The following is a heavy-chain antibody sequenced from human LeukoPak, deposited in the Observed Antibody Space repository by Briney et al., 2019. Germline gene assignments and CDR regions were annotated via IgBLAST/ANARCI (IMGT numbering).Heavy chain of an antibody. CDR2: ISSSSSYT. CDR1: GFTFSDYY. CDR3: ARVRKYSSGWYDAFDI. V-gene: IGHV3-11*05. Sequence: GGSLRLSCAASGFTFSDYYMSWIRQAPGKGLEWVSYISSSSSYTNYADSVKGRFTISRDNAKNSLYLQMNSLRAEDTAVYYCARVRKYSSGWYDAFDIWGQGTTVTVSS. J-gene: IGHJ3*02. D-gene: IGHD6-19*01.